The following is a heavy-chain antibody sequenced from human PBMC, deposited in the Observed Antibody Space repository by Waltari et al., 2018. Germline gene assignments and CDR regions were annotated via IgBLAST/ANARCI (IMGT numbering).Heavy chain of an antibody. Sequence: QVQLVQSGAEVKKPGSSVKVSCKASGGTFSSYAISWVRQAPGQGLEWMGRIIPIFGTANYAQKFQGRVTITADKSTSTAYMELSSLRSEDTAVYYCARDPEVFWCGKISVGGMDVWGQGTTVTVSS. J-gene: IGHJ6*02. CDR1: GGTFSSYA. V-gene: IGHV1-69*08. D-gene: IGHD3-3*01. CDR3: ARDPEVFWCGKISVGGMDV. CDR2: IIPIFGTA.